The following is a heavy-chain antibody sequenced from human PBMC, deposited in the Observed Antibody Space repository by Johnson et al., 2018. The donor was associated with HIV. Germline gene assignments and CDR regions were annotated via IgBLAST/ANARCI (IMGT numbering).Heavy chain of an antibody. J-gene: IGHJ3*02. CDR2: TSFGGSNK. D-gene: IGHD6-13*01. CDR1: GFTFSRNA. CDR3: ARDVRAKQLVSAFDI. V-gene: IGHV3-30-3*01. Sequence: QVQLVESGGGVVQPGRSLGLSCTASGFTFSRNAMHWVRQPPGKGLEWVAVTSFGGSNKYYANSVQGRFTISRDNSKNTLYLQMNSLRAEDTAVYYCARDVRAKQLVSAFDIWGQGTMVTVSS.